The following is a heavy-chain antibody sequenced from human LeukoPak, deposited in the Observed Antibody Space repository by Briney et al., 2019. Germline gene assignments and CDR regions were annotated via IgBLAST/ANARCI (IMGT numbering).Heavy chain of an antibody. D-gene: IGHD4-17*01. CDR3: ARRPYYGDYGYFDL. V-gene: IGHV4-39*01. Sequence: SETLSLTCTGSGGSISGSSYYWGWIRQPPGKGLEWIGSIYYSGSTYYNPSLKSRVTIPVDTSKNQFSLKLSSVTAADTAVYYCARRPYYGDYGYFDLWGRGTLVTVSS. CDR1: GGSISGSSYY. J-gene: IGHJ2*01. CDR2: IYYSGST.